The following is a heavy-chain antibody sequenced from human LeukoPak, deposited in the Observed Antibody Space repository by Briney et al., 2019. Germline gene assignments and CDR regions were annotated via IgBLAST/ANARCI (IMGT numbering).Heavy chain of an antibody. D-gene: IGHD3-10*01. CDR1: GFTFSRYA. CDR3: AKDSSPYGSGSYWPLDY. Sequence: PGGSLRLSCVASGFTFSRYAMTWVRQAPGKGLEWVSVISGSDSRTDYADSVKGRFTISRDNSKNTLYLQMNSLRAEDTAVYYCAKDSSPYGSGSYWPLDYWGQGTLVTVSS. V-gene: IGHV3-23*01. J-gene: IGHJ4*02. CDR2: ISGSDSRT.